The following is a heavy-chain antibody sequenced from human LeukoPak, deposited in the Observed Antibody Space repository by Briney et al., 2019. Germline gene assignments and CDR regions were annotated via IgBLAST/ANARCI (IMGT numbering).Heavy chain of an antibody. J-gene: IGHJ4*02. CDR2: ISYDGSDA. CDR1: GFTFNNYG. V-gene: IGHV3-30*18. CDR3: AKSHANSGTYHSFFDY. Sequence: PGGSLRLSCAASGFTFNNYGMHWVRQAPGKGLEWVALISYDGSDAYYADSVKGRFTISRDNSKNTLFLQMISLRPDDTAVYCCAKSHANSGTYHSFFDYWGQGTLVTVSS. D-gene: IGHD1-26*01.